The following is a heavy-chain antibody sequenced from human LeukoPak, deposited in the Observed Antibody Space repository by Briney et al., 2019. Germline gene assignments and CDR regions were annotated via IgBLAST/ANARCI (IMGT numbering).Heavy chain of an antibody. Sequence: GASVKVSCKASGGTFSSYAISWVRQAPGQGLEWMGGIIPIFGTANYAQKFQGRVTITADESTSTAYMELSSLGSEDTAVYYCASFPRGGGLDYWGQGTLVTVSS. D-gene: IGHD3-10*01. CDR3: ASFPRGGGLDY. CDR1: GGTFSSYA. CDR2: IIPIFGTA. J-gene: IGHJ4*02. V-gene: IGHV1-69*13.